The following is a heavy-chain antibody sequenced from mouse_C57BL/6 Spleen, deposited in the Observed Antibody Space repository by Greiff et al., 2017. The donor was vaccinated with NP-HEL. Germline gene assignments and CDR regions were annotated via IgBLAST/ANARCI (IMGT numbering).Heavy chain of an antibody. J-gene: IGHJ4*01. Sequence: VQLVESGPGLVQPSQSLSITCTVSGFSLTSYGVHWVRQSPGKGLEWLGVIWSGGSTDYNAAFISRLSISKDNSKSQVFFKMNSLQADDTAIYYCARNRVYYGNYGAMDYWGQGTSVTVSS. D-gene: IGHD2-1*01. CDR1: GFSLTSYG. CDR3: ARNRVYYGNYGAMDY. CDR2: IWSGGST. V-gene: IGHV2-2*01.